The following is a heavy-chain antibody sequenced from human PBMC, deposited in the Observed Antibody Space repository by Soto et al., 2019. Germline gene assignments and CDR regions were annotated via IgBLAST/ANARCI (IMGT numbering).Heavy chain of an antibody. Sequence: GASVKVSCKASGYTFTGYFLYWVRQAPGQGLEWMGWINPSTGGTNYAQKFQGRVTMTRDTSIGTAYMDLSGLRSDDTAVYYCARERSSGWSPDYWGQGTLVTVSS. CDR1: GYTFTGYF. J-gene: IGHJ4*02. V-gene: IGHV1-2*02. CDR2: INPSTGGT. CDR3: ARERSSGWSPDY. D-gene: IGHD6-19*01.